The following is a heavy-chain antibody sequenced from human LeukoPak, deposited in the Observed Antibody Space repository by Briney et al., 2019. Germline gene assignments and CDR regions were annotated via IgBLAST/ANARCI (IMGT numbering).Heavy chain of an antibody. V-gene: IGHV3-30*03. J-gene: IGHJ4*02. CDR3: ARDPAKFWSGHDY. D-gene: IGHD3-3*01. Sequence: GGSLRLSCTASGFIFSSYGMHWVRQAPGKGLEWVAVISHDGSNKYYADSVKGRFTISRDNSKNTLYVQMNSLRAEDMAVYYCARDPAKFWSGHDYWGQGTLVTVSS. CDR1: GFIFSSYG. CDR2: ISHDGSNK.